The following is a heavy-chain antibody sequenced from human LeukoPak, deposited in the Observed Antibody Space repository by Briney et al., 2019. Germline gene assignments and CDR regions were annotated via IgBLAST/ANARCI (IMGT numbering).Heavy chain of an antibody. CDR1: GYSFTSYW. J-gene: IGHJ6*03. V-gene: IGHV5-51*01. CDR3: ARHGGYCSSTSCYFYYYYMDV. D-gene: IGHD2-2*03. CDR2: IYPGDSDT. Sequence: GESLQISCKGSGYSFTSYWIGWVRQLPGKGLEWMGIIYPGDSDTRYSPSFQGQVTISADKSISTAYLQWSSLKASDTAMYYCARHGGYCSSTSCYFYYYYMDVWGKGTTVTVSS.